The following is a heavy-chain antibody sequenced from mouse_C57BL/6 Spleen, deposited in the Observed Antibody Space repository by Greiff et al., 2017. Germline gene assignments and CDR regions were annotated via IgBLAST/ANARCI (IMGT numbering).Heavy chain of an antibody. J-gene: IGHJ2*01. CDR1: GFTFSSYA. V-gene: IGHV5-4*03. CDR2: ISDGGSYT. Sequence: DVKLVESGGGLVKPGGSLKLSCAASGFTFSSYAMSWVRQTPEKRLEWVATISDGGSYTYYPDNVKGRFTISRDNAKNNLYLQMSHLKSEDTAMYYCVGGDSKRFDYWGQGTTLTVSS. D-gene: IGHD2-5*01. CDR3: VGGDSKRFDY.